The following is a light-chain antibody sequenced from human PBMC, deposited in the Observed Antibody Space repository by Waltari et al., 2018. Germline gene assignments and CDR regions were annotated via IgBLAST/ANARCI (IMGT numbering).Light chain of an antibody. J-gene: IGKJ4*01. Sequence: EIVLTQSPVTLSLSPGERATLSCRARQSVSSSLAWYQQKPGQAPRLLIYGASNRATGIPDRFSGSGSGTDFTLTISSLEPEDFAVYYCQQYSNWPLTFGGGTKVEIK. CDR3: QQYSNWPLT. CDR1: QSVSSS. V-gene: IGKV3-11*01. CDR2: GAS.